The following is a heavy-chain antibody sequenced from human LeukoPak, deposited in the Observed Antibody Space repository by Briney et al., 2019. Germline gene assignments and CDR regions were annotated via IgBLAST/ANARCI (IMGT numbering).Heavy chain of an antibody. CDR1: GDSVTSGVYY. V-gene: IGHV4-31*03. CDR3: ARDNRMIVGGGVDV. Sequence: SETLSLTCTVSGDSVTSGVYYWTWIRQHPGKGLEWIAYINYSGSTYYNPSLKSRVSISLDRSKNQFPLRLTSVTAADTAMYYCARDNRMIVGGGVDVWGQGAMVIVSS. CDR2: INYSGST. J-gene: IGHJ3*01. D-gene: IGHD1-14*01.